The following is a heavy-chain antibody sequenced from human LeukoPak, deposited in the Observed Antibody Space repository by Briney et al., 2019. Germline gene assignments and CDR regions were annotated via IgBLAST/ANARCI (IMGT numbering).Heavy chain of an antibody. CDR1: GYTFTSYG. V-gene: IGHV1-18*01. CDR3: AREGSYCSSTSCYCDY. Sequence: ASVTVSCKASGYTFTSYGISWVRQAPGQGLEWMGWISAYNGNTNYAQKLQGRVTMTTDTSTSTAYMELRSLRSDDTAVYYCAREGSYCSSTSCYCDYWGQGTLVTVSS. D-gene: IGHD2-2*01. CDR2: ISAYNGNT. J-gene: IGHJ4*02.